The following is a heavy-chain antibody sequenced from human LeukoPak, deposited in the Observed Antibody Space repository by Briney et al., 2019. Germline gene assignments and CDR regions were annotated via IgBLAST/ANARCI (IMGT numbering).Heavy chain of an antibody. CDR3: ARVSTTGDY. CDR2: TRNKANSYTT. V-gene: IGHV3-72*01. CDR1: GXTFSDHY. Sequence: PGGSLRLSCAASGXTFSDHYMDWVRQAPGKGLEWVGRTRNKANSYTTEYAASVKGRFTISRDDSKNSLYLQMNSLKTEDTAVYYCARVSTTGDYWGQGTLVTVSS. D-gene: IGHD1-1*01. J-gene: IGHJ4*02.